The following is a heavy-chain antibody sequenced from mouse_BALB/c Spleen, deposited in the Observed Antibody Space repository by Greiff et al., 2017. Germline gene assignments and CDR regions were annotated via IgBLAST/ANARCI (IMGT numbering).Heavy chain of an antibody. J-gene: IGHJ2*01. Sequence: VESGGGLVKPGGSLKLSCAASGFTFSSYAMSWVRQTPEKRLEWVASISSGGSTYYPDSVKGRFTISRDNARNILYLQMSSLRSEDTAMYYCAREDYGSRGYWGQGTTLTVSS. CDR1: GFTFSSYA. CDR2: ISSGGST. D-gene: IGHD1-1*01. V-gene: IGHV5-6-5*01. CDR3: AREDYGSRGY.